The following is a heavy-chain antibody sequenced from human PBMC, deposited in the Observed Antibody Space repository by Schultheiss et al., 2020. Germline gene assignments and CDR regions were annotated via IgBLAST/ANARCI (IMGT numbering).Heavy chain of an antibody. CDR2: ISSTSNTI. CDR3: ARDGTAMDSYFDY. V-gene: IGHV3-48*01. Sequence: GGSLRLSCAASGFTFSSYGMNWVRQAPGKGLEWVSYISSTSNTIYYADSVKGRFTISRDNSKNTLYLQMNSLRAEDTAVYFCARDGTAMDSYFDYWGQGTLVTVSS. CDR1: GFTFSSYG. D-gene: IGHD5-18*01. J-gene: IGHJ4*02.